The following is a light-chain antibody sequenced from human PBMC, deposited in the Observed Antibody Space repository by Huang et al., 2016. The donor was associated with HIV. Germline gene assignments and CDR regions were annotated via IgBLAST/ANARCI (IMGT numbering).Light chain of an antibody. J-gene: IGKJ2*01. CDR2: GAN. CDR1: QDIKKY. Sequence: DIQITQSPSSLSASIGDRVIITCRASQDIKKYLNWYQHKPGKPPNLLIYGANNVPSWVPSTFTGSVTGSGSGTVFTLTISSLQPEDSATYYCQQSSRTPRTFGQGTKLEI. V-gene: IGKV1-39*01. CDR3: QQSSRTPRT.